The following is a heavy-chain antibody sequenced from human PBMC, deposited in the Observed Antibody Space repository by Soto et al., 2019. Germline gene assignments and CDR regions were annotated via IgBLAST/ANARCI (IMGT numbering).Heavy chain of an antibody. D-gene: IGHD3-22*01. CDR1: GYTFTSYG. CDR3: ARDPPEYYYDGPYYYFGMDV. Sequence: QVQLVQSGAEVKKPGASVKVSCKASGYTFTSYGISWVRQAPGQGLEWMGWFSAYNGNTNYAQKLQGRVTMTTDTSTSTAYMELRSLRSDDTAVYYCARDPPEYYYDGPYYYFGMDVWGQGTTVTVSS. V-gene: IGHV1-18*01. J-gene: IGHJ6*02. CDR2: FSAYNGNT.